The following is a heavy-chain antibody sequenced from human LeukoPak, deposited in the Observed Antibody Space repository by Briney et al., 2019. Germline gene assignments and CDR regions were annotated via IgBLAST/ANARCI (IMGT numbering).Heavy chain of an antibody. CDR3: AKEVIAAAGRGTNWFDP. Sequence: GGSLRLSCVASGFTFSSYGMHWVRQAPGKGLEWVAVISYDGSNKYYADSVKGRFTISRDNSKNTLYLQMNSLRAEDTAVYYCAKEVIAAAGRGTNWFDPWGQGTLVTVSS. CDR2: ISYDGSNK. V-gene: IGHV3-30*18. J-gene: IGHJ5*02. D-gene: IGHD6-13*01. CDR1: GFTFSSYG.